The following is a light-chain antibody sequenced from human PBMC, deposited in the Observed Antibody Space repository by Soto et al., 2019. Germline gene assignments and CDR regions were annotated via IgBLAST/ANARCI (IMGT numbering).Light chain of an antibody. CDR2: EVT. J-gene: IGLJ3*02. CDR1: SSDVGAYKY. V-gene: IGLV2-8*01. Sequence: QSALTQPPSASGSPGQSVTISCTGTSSDVGAYKYVSWYQQYPGKAPKLMIYEVTKRPSGVPDRFSGSKSGNTASLTVSGLQDEYEADYYCTSYVGNDIWVFGGGTQLTVL. CDR3: TSYVGNDIWV.